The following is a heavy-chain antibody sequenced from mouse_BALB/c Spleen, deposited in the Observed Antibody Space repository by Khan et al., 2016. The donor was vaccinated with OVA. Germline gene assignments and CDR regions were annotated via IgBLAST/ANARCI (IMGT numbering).Heavy chain of an antibody. CDR1: GFNIKDTY. D-gene: IGHD2-1*01. CDR2: IDPANGNT. J-gene: IGHJ3*01. Sequence: VQLQQSGAELVKPGASVKLSCTASGFNIKDTYMHWVTQRPDQGLEWIGRIDPANGNTKYDPKFQGKATMTADTSSNTAYLQLSSLTSEDSAVYYCATLDCNPFAYWGQGTLVTVSA. V-gene: IGHV14-3*02. CDR3: ATLDCNPFAY.